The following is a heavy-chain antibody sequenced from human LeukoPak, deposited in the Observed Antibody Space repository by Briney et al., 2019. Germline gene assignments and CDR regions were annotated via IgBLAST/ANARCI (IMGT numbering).Heavy chain of an antibody. V-gene: IGHV3-30*18. CDR1: GFTFYSFG. Sequence: GGSLRLSCAASGFTFYSFGMYWVRQAPGKGLEWVAVISYDGSNKYYGDSVKGRFTISRDNSKNTLYLQMNSLRAEDTAVYYCAKRMGPSIAASDLDYWGQGTLVTVSS. CDR3: AKRMGPSIAASDLDY. CDR2: ISYDGSNK. J-gene: IGHJ4*02. D-gene: IGHD6-13*01.